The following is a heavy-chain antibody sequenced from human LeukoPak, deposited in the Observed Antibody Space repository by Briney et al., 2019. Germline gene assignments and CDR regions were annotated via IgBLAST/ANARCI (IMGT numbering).Heavy chain of an antibody. Sequence: GGSLRLSCAASGFTFSSYSMNWVRQAPGKGLEWVSSISSSSSYIYYADSVKGRFTISRDNAKNSLYLQMNSLRAEDTAVYYCAREEEEVMEDIVVVPAARFDPWGQGTLVTVSS. J-gene: IGHJ5*02. CDR3: AREEEEVMEDIVVVPAARFDP. CDR1: GFTFSSYS. D-gene: IGHD2-2*01. CDR2: ISSSSSYI. V-gene: IGHV3-21*01.